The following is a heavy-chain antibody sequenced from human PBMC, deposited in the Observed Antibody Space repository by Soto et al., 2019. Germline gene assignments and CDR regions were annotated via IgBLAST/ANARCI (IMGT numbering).Heavy chain of an antibody. CDR3: ARFHDYYGSGSYSPFFDY. CDR1: GGYISSGGYY. J-gene: IGHJ4*02. Sequence: SETLSLTCTVSGGYISSGGYYWSWIRQHPGKGLEWIGYIYYSGSTYYNPSLKSRVTISVDTSKNQFSLKLSSVTAADTAVYYCARFHDYYGSGSYSPFFDYWGQGTLVTVSS. CDR2: IYYSGST. D-gene: IGHD3-10*01. V-gene: IGHV4-31*02.